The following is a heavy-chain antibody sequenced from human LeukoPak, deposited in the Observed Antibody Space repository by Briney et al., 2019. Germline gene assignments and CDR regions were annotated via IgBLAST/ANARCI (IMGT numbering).Heavy chain of an antibody. CDR1: GFIFNSHS. CDR3: AKGGQGYYGSGSYPQIDY. J-gene: IGHJ4*02. V-gene: IGHV3-21*04. D-gene: IGHD3-10*01. CDR2: ISSTSSYI. Sequence: GGSLRLSCAASGFIFNSHSMNWVRQAPGKGLEWVSSISSTSSYIYYADSVKSRFTISRDNAKNSLYLQMNSLRAEDMALYYCAKGGQGYYGSGSYPQIDYWGQGTLVTVSS.